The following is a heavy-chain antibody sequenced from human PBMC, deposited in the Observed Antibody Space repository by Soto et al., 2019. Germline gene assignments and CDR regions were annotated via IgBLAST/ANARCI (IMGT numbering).Heavy chain of an antibody. J-gene: IGHJ4*02. CDR3: AKDPWFGSSWKYYFDY. D-gene: IGHD6-13*01. V-gene: IGHV3-30*18. Sequence: QVQLVESGGGVVQPGRSLRLSCAASGFTFSSYGMHWVRQAPGKGLEWVAVISYDGSNKYYADSVKGRFTISRDNXKXKLYLQMNSLRAEDTAVYYCAKDPWFGSSWKYYFDYWGQGTLVTVSS. CDR2: ISYDGSNK. CDR1: GFTFSSYG.